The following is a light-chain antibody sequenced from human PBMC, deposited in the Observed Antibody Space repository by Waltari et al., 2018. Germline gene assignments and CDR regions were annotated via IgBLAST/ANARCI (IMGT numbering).Light chain of an antibody. CDR3: SSYTSSSILVV. CDR2: DVS. Sequence: QSALTQPASVSGSPGQSITISCTGTSSDVGGYNHVSWYQQHPGKAPKLMIYDVSNRPSGVSNRFSGSKSGNTASLTISGLQAEDEADYYCSSYTSSSILVVFGGGTKLTVL. CDR1: SSDVGGYNH. V-gene: IGLV2-14*01. J-gene: IGLJ2*01.